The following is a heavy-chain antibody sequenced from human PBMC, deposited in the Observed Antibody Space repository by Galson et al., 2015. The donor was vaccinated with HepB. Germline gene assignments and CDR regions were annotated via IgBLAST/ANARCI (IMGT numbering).Heavy chain of an antibody. J-gene: IGHJ3*02. Sequence: SLRLSCAASGFTFSSYAMHWVRQAPGKGLEYVSAISSNGGSTYYADSVKGRFTISRDNSKNTLYLQMSSLRAEDTAVYYCVKDRHTVTWYCGGDCLSDAFDIWGQGTMVTVSS. D-gene: IGHD2-21*01. V-gene: IGHV3-64D*06. CDR2: ISSNGGST. CDR1: GFTFSSYA. CDR3: VKDRHTVTWYCGGDCLSDAFDI.